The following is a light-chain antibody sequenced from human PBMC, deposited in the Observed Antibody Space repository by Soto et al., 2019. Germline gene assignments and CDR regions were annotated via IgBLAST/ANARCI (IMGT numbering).Light chain of an antibody. V-gene: IGLV1-40*01. J-gene: IGLJ7*01. Sequence: QSVLTQPPSVSGAPGQRVTISCTGSSSNIGAGYDVHWYQQLPGTAPKLLIYGNSNRPSGVPDRFSGSKSGTSASLAITGLXXEDXXXYYCQSYDSSLSGAVFGGGTQLTVL. CDR2: GNS. CDR1: SSNIGAGYD. CDR3: QSYDSSLSGAV.